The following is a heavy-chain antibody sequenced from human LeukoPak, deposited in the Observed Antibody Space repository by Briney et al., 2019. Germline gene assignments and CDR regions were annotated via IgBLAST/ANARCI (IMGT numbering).Heavy chain of an antibody. V-gene: IGHV1-2*02. J-gene: IGHJ5*02. CDR1: GYTFTGYY. D-gene: IGHD2-2*02. Sequence: ASVKVSCKASGYTFTGYYMHWVRQAPGQGLEWVGWINPNSGGTNYAQKFQGRVTMTRDTSISTAYMELSRLRSDDTAVYYCARAANLGYCSSTSCYKINNWFDPWGQGTLVTVSS. CDR3: ARAANLGYCSSTSCYKINNWFDP. CDR2: INPNSGGT.